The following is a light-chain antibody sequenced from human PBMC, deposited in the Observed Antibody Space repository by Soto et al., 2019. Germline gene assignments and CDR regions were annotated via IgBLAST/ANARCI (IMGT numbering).Light chain of an antibody. CDR3: QQCGSSPPYT. J-gene: IGKJ2*01. Sequence: EIVLTQSPGTLSLSPGDRATLSCRASQSVRSWQLGWYQQKPGQAPRLLIYGASRRATGIPDRFSGSGSGTDFTLTISRLEPEDFAVYYCQQCGSSPPYTFGQGTKLEIK. V-gene: IGKV3-20*01. CDR1: QSVRSWQ. CDR2: GAS.